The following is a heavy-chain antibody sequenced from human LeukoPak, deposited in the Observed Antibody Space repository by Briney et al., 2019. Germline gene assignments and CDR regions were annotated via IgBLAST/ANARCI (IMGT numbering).Heavy chain of an antibody. CDR2: INHSGST. D-gene: IGHD5-12*01. CDR1: GGSFSGYY. V-gene: IGHV4-34*01. CDR3: ARVLVQGNGYSGYDEPFDY. Sequence: SETLSLTCAVYGGSFSGYYWSWIRQPPGKGLEWIGEINHSGSTNYNPSLKSRVTISADTSKNQFSLKLSSVTAADTAVYYCARVLVQGNGYSGYDEPFDYWGQGNLATVSS. J-gene: IGHJ4*02.